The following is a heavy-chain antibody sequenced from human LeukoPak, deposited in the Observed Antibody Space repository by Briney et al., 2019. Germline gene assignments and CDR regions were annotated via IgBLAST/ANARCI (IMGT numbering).Heavy chain of an antibody. J-gene: IGHJ4*02. D-gene: IGHD3-22*01. Sequence: GGSLRLSCAASGFTFSSYEMNWVRQAPGKGLEWVSYISSSGSTIYYADSVKGRFTISRDNAKNSLYLQMNSLRAEDTAVYYCARDLCSGYPDWGQGTLVTVSS. CDR3: ARDLCSGYPD. CDR1: GFTFSSYE. CDR2: ISSSGSTI. V-gene: IGHV3-48*03.